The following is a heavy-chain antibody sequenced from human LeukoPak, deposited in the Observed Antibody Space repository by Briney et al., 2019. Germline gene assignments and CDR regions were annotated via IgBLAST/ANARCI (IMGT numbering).Heavy chain of an antibody. D-gene: IGHD2-2*01. J-gene: IGHJ4*02. Sequence: GRSLRLSCAASGFTFSSYAMPWVRQAPGKGLEWVAVISYDGSNKYYADSVKGRFTISRDNSKNTLYLQMNSLRAEDTAVYYCARDQYDIVVVPAAISITIFGVVIYWGQGTLVTVSS. CDR3: ARDQYDIVVVPAAISITIFGVVIY. CDR1: GFTFSSYA. V-gene: IGHV3-30-3*01. CDR2: ISYDGSNK.